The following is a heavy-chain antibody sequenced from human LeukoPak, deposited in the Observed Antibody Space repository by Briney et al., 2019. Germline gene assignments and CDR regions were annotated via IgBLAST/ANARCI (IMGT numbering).Heavy chain of an antibody. V-gene: IGHV4-34*01. Sequence: SETLSLTCAVYGGSFSGYYWSWIRQPPGKGLEWIGEINHSGSTNYNPSLKSRVTISVDTSKNQFSLKLSSVTAADTAVYYCARQTYGSGDDAFDIWGQGTMVTVSS. CDR3: ARQTYGSGDDAFDI. CDR2: INHSGST. CDR1: GGSFSGYY. J-gene: IGHJ3*02. D-gene: IGHD3-10*01.